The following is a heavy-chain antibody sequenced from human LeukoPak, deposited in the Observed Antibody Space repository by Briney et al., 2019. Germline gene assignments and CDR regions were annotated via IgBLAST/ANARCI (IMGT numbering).Heavy chain of an antibody. V-gene: IGHV1-69*05. D-gene: IGHD6-13*01. CDR2: IIPIFGTA. CDR3: ARDAMEWAAAGQFFDY. Sequence: SVKVSCKASGGTFSSYAISWVRQAPGQGLEWMGRIIPIFGTANYAQKFQGRVTITTDESTSTAYMELSSLRSEDTAAYYCARDAMEWAAAGQFFDYWGQGTLVTVSS. J-gene: IGHJ4*02. CDR1: GGTFSSYA.